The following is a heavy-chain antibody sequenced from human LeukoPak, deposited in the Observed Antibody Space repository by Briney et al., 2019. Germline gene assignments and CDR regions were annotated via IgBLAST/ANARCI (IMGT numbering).Heavy chain of an antibody. V-gene: IGHV1-2*02. J-gene: IGHJ4*02. CDR3: ARKERGDTYYYDSSGHADH. CDR2: INPNGGGT. D-gene: IGHD3-22*01. Sequence: GASVKVSCKASGYTFTGYYMHWVRQAPGQGLEWMGWINPNGGGTNYAQKFQGRVTMTRDTSISTAYMELSRLRSDDTAVYYCARKERGDTYYYDSSGHADHWGQGTLVTVSS. CDR1: GYTFTGYY.